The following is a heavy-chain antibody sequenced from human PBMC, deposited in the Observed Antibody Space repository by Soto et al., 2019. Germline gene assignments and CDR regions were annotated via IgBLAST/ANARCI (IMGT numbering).Heavy chain of an antibody. CDR3: ARDRIIQGDYYGMDV. Sequence: SETLSLTCTVSGGSINSGDYSWTWIRQPPGKGLEWIGYIYYTANTNYNTSLQSRVTISVDTSKNQFSLNLSSMTAADTAVYFCARDRIIQGDYYGMDVWGQGTTVTVS. J-gene: IGHJ6*02. V-gene: IGHV4-61*08. CDR1: GGSINSGDYS. D-gene: IGHD3-3*01. CDR2: IYYTANT.